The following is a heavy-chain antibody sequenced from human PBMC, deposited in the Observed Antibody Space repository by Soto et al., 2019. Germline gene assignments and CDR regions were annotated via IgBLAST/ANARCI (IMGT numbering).Heavy chain of an antibody. J-gene: IGHJ4*02. CDR2: ISGSGRNT. D-gene: IGHD1-1*01. V-gene: IGHV3-23*01. Sequence: AGGSLRLSCATPGFTFSSNGMSWVRQAPGKGLDWVSGISGSGRNTYYADSVKGRFTISRDKSKNTLFLQKNGMRAEDTAIYYCAKNGLSNSPSATDSWAQGP. CDR3: AKNGLSNSPSATDS. CDR1: GFTFSSNG.